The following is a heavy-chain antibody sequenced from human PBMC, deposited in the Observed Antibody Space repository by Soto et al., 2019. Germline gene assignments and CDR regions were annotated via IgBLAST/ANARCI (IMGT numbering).Heavy chain of an antibody. CDR1: GGTFSSYA. CDR2: IIPIFGTA. CDR3: ARWEEMVSYGMAV. V-gene: IGHV1-69*12. D-gene: IGHD1-26*01. Sequence: QVQLVQSGAEVKKPGSSVKVSCKASGGTFSSYAIRWVRQAPGQGLEWMGGIIPIFGTANYAQTFQGRVTITADESTSTAYMELSSLISEDTAVYYCARWEEMVSYGMAVWGQGTTITVSS. J-gene: IGHJ6*02.